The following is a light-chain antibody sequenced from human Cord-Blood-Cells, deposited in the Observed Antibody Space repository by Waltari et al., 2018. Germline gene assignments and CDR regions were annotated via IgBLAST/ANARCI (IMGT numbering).Light chain of an antibody. CDR2: DVS. CDR1: SSDVGGYNY. Sequence: QSALTQPASVSGSPGQSITISCTGTSSDVGGYNYVSWYQQHPGKAPKLMIYDVSNRPSGVSNAFYGSKSGNTASRTISGLQAEDEADYYCSSYTSSSTLVVFGGGTKLTVL. J-gene: IGLJ2*01. V-gene: IGLV2-14*01. CDR3: SSYTSSSTLVV.